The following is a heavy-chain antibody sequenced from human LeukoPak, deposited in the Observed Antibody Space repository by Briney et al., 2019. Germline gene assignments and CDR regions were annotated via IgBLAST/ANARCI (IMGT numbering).Heavy chain of an antibody. CDR1: GFTFSSYS. CDR2: ISSSSSYI. D-gene: IGHD1-26*01. CDR3: ARELPLSFYFDY. V-gene: IGHV3-21*01. J-gene: IGHJ4*02. Sequence: GGSLRLSCAASGFTFSSYSMNWVRQAPGKGLEWVSSISSSSSYIYYADSVKGRFTISRDNAKNSLYLQMNSLRAEDTAVYYCARELPLSFYFDYWGQGTLVTVSS.